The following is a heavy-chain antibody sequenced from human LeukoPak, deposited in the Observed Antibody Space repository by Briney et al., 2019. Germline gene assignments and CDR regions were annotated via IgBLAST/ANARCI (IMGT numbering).Heavy chain of an antibody. D-gene: IGHD4-17*01. CDR1: GFTFSSYG. Sequence: GGSLRLSCAASGFTFSSYGMHWVRQAPGKGLEWVAVISYDGSNKYYADSVKGRFTISRDNSKNTLYLQMNSLRAEDTAVYYCAKDKTSTVTSTYFDYWGQGTLVTVSS. V-gene: IGHV3-30*18. CDR3: AKDKTSTVTSTYFDY. CDR2: ISYDGSNK. J-gene: IGHJ4*02.